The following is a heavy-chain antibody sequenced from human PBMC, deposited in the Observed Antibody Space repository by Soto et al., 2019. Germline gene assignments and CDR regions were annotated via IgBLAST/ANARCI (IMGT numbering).Heavy chain of an antibody. D-gene: IGHD3-16*01. J-gene: IGHJ4*02. CDR1: GGSFRGYF. CDR3: QGGDF. CDR2: INDSGNT. V-gene: IGHV4-34*01. Sequence: SETLSLTCAVSGGSFRGYFWSWIRQSPAKGLEWIGEINDSGNTYYNPSFKSRLTISVDTSTSQISLRLTSVTAADSAVYYCQGGDFWGEGTRVTVSS.